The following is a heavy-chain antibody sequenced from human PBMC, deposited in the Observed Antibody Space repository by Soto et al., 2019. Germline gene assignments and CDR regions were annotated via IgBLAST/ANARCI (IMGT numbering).Heavy chain of an antibody. CDR3: ARASGSDGMDV. J-gene: IGHJ6*02. Sequence: PGESLKISCNGSGYSFTNYCIVWVRQMPGKGLEWMGSIYPADSDTRYRPSFQGQVTISADESITTAYLQWTSLKASDTAMYYCARASGSDGMDVWGQGPPVTFSS. V-gene: IGHV5-51*01. CDR2: IYPADSDT. CDR1: GYSFTNYC.